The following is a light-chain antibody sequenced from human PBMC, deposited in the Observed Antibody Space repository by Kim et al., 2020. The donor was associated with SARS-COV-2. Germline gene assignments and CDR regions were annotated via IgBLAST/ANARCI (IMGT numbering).Light chain of an antibody. V-gene: IGLV3-25*03. CDR2: KDS. CDR1: ALPKQY. Sequence: PGQTARITCSGDALPKQYAYWYQQKPGQAPVLVIYKDSERPSGIPERFSGSSAGTTVTLTISGVQAEDEADYYCQSADSSGTLVVFGGGTQLTVL. J-gene: IGLJ2*01. CDR3: QSADSSGTLVV.